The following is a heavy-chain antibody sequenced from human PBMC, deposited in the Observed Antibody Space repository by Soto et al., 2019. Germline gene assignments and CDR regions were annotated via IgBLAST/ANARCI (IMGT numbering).Heavy chain of an antibody. CDR3: ARVCGEAKLERGWFDP. V-gene: IGHV1-69*13. D-gene: IGHD1-1*01. Sequence: SVKVSCWAAGGTFSSYAISWGRHAPGQGLEWMGGIIPIFGTANYAQKFQGRVTITADESTSTAYIELSSLRSEDTAVYYCARVCGEAKLERGWFDPWRQGTLVAVSS. J-gene: IGHJ5*02. CDR2: IIPIFGTA. CDR1: GGTFSSYA.